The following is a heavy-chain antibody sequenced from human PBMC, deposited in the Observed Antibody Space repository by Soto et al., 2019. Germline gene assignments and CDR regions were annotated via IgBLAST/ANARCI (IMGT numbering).Heavy chain of an antibody. J-gene: IGHJ5*02. CDR3: AVIGVVAATHWFDP. CDR1: GFTFSSYS. CDR2: ISSGSTYI. V-gene: IGHV3-21*01. D-gene: IGHD2-15*01. Sequence: EVQLVESGGGLVKPGGSLRLSCAASGFTFSSYSMNWVRQAPVKGLERVSSISSGSTYIYSADSVKGRFTISRDNAKNSLYLQMTSLRAEDTALYYCAVIGVVAATHWFDPWGQGTLVTVSS.